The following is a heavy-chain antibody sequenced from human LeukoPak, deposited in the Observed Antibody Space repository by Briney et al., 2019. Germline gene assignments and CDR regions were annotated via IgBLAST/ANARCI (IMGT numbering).Heavy chain of an antibody. CDR3: ARGHISLVTLDY. J-gene: IGHJ4*02. CDR1: GGSFSGYY. CDR2: INHSGST. D-gene: IGHD2-21*02. Sequence: PSETLSLTCAVYGGSFSGYYWSWIRQPPGKGLEWIGEINHSGSTNYNPSLKSRVTISVDTSKNQFSLKLSSVTAADTAVYYCARGHISLVTLDYWGQGTLVTVSS. V-gene: IGHV4-34*01.